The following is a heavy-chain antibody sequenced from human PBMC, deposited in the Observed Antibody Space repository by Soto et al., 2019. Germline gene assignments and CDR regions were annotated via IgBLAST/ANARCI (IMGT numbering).Heavy chain of an antibody. J-gene: IGHJ3*02. Sequence: GESLKISCKVSGYSFTTYWIGWVRQMPGKGLEWMGIIYPGDSDTRYSPSFQGQFTISADKSISTAYLQWSSLKASDTAMYYCARRIAARRNYDAFDIWGQGTMVTVSS. CDR2: IYPGDSDT. V-gene: IGHV5-51*01. CDR1: GYSFTTYW. CDR3: ARRIAARRNYDAFDI. D-gene: IGHD6-13*01.